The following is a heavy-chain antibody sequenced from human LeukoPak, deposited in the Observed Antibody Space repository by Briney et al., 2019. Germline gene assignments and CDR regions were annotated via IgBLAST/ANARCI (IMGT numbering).Heavy chain of an antibody. Sequence: GGSLRLSCAASGFTFSTYGMHWVRQAPGKGLEWVAFIRYDGSNKYYADSVKGRFTISRDNSKNTLYLQMNSLRAEDTAVYYCAKGGGYSYGYNYYYYMDVWGKGTTVTVSS. CDR2: IRYDGSNK. V-gene: IGHV3-30*02. CDR1: GFTFSTYG. J-gene: IGHJ6*03. CDR3: AKGGGYSYGYNYYYYMDV. D-gene: IGHD5-18*01.